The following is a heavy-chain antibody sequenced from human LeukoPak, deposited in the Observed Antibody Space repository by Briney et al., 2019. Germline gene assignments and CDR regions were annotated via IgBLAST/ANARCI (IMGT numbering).Heavy chain of an antibody. J-gene: IGHJ3*02. Sequence: GGSLRLSCAPSGFTFSSYRMDWVRQAPGKGLEWVSSVSSRSSSIYYADSVKGRFTISRDIAKNSLYLQMNSLRAEDTAVYYCARDAQGGGAFDIWGQGTMVTVSS. CDR3: ARDAQGGGAFDI. V-gene: IGHV3-21*01. D-gene: IGHD3-16*01. CDR2: VSSRSSSI. CDR1: GFTFSSYR.